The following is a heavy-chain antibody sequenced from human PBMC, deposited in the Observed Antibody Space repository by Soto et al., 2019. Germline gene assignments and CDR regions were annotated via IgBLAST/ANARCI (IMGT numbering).Heavy chain of an antibody. J-gene: IGHJ5*02. Sequence: SETLSLTCTVSGGSISSGGYSWIWIRQPPGKGLEWIGYIYHGGSTYYSPSLKSRVTISFDRSKTQFSLNLTSVSAADTAVYYCARSGKTVFDAWGQGTLVTVSS. V-gene: IGHV4-30-2*01. CDR2: IYHGGST. D-gene: IGHD4-17*01. CDR1: GGSISSGGYS. CDR3: ARSGKTVFDA.